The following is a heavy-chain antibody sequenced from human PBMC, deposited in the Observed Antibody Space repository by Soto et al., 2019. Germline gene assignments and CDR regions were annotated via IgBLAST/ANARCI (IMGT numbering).Heavy chain of an antibody. CDR3: ARGGDYYDFWSGSWFDP. D-gene: IGHD3-3*01. CDR2: IYYSGST. J-gene: IGHJ5*02. CDR1: GGSISSYY. Sequence: SETLSLTCTVSGGSISSYYWSWIRQPPGKGLEWIGYIYYSGSTNYNPSLKSRVTISVDTSKNQFSLKLSSVTAADTAVYYCARGGDYYDFWSGSWFDPWGQGTLVTVSS. V-gene: IGHV4-59*01.